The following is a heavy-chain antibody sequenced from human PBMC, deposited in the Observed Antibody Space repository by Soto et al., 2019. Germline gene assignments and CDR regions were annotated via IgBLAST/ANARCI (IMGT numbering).Heavy chain of an antibody. CDR1: GGSISSYY. Sequence: PSETLSLTCTVSGGSISSYYWSWIRQPPGKGLEWIGYIYYSGSTNYNPSLKSRVTISVDTSKNQFSLKLSSATAADTAVYYCARGTTPLYYYGSGSQKIWFDPWGQGTLVTVSS. V-gene: IGHV4-59*01. J-gene: IGHJ5*02. CDR2: IYYSGST. CDR3: ARGTTPLYYYGSGSQKIWFDP. D-gene: IGHD3-10*01.